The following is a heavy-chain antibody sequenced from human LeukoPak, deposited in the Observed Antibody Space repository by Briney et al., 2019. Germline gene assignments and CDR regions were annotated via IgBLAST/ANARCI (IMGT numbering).Heavy chain of an antibody. CDR3: ARALTAVARGGFDY. CDR1: GGSFSGYY. V-gene: IGHV4-34*01. J-gene: IGHJ4*02. CDR2: INHSGST. Sequence: PSETLSLTCAAYGGSFSGYYWSWIRQPPGKGLEWIGEINHSGSTNYNPSLKSRVTISVDTSKNQFSLKLSSVTAADTAVYYCARALTAVARGGFDYWGQGTLVTVSS. D-gene: IGHD6-19*01.